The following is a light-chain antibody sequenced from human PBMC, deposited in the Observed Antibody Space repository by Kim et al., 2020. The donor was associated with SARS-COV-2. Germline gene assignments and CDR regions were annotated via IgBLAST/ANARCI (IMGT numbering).Light chain of an antibody. Sequence: QSALTQPRSVSGSPGQSVTISCTGTSSDVGLYNRVSWYQHHPGKAPKLIIYDVIKRPSGVPDRFSGSKSGDTASLIISGLQAEDEADYHCCSYAGIYTFIFAGGTQLTV. CDR2: DVI. CDR3: CSYAGIYTFI. CDR1: SSDVGLYNR. V-gene: IGLV2-11*01. J-gene: IGLJ2*01.